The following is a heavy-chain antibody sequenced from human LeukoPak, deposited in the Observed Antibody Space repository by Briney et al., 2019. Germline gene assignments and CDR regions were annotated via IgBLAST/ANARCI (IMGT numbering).Heavy chain of an antibody. V-gene: IGHV4-59*01. CDR1: GGSISSYY. D-gene: IGHD4-17*01. J-gene: IGHJ4*02. CDR2: IYYSEST. Sequence: SETLSLTCTVSGGSISSYYWSWIRQPPGKGLEWIGYIYYSESTNYNPSLKSRVTISVDTSKNQFSLKLSSVTAADTAVYYCARDLGDYGDRGGFDYWGQGTLVTVSS. CDR3: ARDLGDYGDRGGFDY.